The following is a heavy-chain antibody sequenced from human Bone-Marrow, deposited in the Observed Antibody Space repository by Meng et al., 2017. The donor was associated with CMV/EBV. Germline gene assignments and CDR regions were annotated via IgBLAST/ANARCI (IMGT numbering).Heavy chain of an antibody. CDR1: GFTVSSNY. V-gene: IGHV3-23*01. CDR3: AKEFRFLYPAPQYYFDY. J-gene: IGHJ4*02. Sequence: GESLKISCAASGFTVSSNYMSWVRQAPGKGLEWVSAISGSGGSTYYADSVKGRFTISRDNSKNTLYLQMNSLRAEDTAVYYCAKEFRFLYPAPQYYFDYWGQGTRVTVSS. D-gene: IGHD3-3*01. CDR2: ISGSGGST.